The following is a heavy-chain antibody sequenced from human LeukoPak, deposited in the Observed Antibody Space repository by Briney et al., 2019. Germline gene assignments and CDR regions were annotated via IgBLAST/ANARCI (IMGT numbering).Heavy chain of an antibody. D-gene: IGHD3/OR15-3a*01. CDR1: GYSISSGYY. J-gene: IGHJ4*02. Sequence: PSETLSLNCSVSGYSISSGYYWGWIRQPPGKGLEWIGSIYHSGNTFYNPSLKSRVTMSIDMSENQFSLKLSSVTASDTAVYFCARLSYSFWTGDYWGQGILVTVSS. CDR2: IYHSGNT. V-gene: IGHV4-38-2*01. CDR3: ARLSYSFWTGDY.